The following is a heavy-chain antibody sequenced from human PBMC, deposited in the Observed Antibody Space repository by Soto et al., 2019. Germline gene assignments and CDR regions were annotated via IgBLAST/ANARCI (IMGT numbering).Heavy chain of an antibody. J-gene: IGHJ6*02. Sequence: QVQLVESGGGVVQPGRSLRLSCAASGFTFSSYAMHWVRQAPGKGLEWVAVISYDGSNKYYADSVKGRFTISRDNSKNTLYLQMNSLRAEDTAVYYCARARYYDRGGMDVWGQGTTVTVSS. CDR2: ISYDGSNK. V-gene: IGHV3-30-3*01. D-gene: IGHD3-22*01. CDR1: GFTFSSYA. CDR3: ARARYYDRGGMDV.